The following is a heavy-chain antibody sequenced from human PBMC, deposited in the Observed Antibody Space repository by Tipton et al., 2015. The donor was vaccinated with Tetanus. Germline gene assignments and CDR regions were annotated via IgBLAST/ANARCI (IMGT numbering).Heavy chain of an antibody. CDR3: AREADCSGGSCFSGDFDT. Sequence: SLRLSCAASGFIFSSYGIHWVRQAPGKGLEWVAVSWYDGTDKYYADSVKGRFTISRENSKNTLYLQMNSLRVEDTALYYCAREADCSGGSCFSGDFDTWGQGTQVTVSS. J-gene: IGHJ4*02. V-gene: IGHV3-33*01. CDR2: SWYDGTDK. CDR1: GFIFSSYG. D-gene: IGHD2-15*01.